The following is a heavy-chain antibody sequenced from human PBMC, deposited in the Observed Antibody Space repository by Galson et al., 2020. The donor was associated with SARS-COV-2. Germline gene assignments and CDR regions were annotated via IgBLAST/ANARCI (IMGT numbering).Heavy chain of an antibody. Sequence: SETLSLTCTVSGYSISIGYYWGWIRQPPGKGLEWIGTIYHSGSTYYNPSPKSRVTISVDTSKNQFSLKLYSVTAADTAVYYCARTMRQYYYDTSTYSSKDYYYGMDVWGQGTTVTVSS. CDR2: IYHSGST. D-gene: IGHD3-22*01. CDR1: GYSISIGYY. J-gene: IGHJ6*02. V-gene: IGHV4-38-2*02. CDR3: ARTMRQYYYDTSTYSSKDYYYGMDV.